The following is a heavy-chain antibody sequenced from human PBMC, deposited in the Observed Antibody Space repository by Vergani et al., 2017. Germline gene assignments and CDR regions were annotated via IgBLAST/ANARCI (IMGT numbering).Heavy chain of an antibody. D-gene: IGHD6-13*01. CDR1: GGSISSYY. CDR3: ARIKYSSSWYYFDY. Sequence: QVQLQESGPGLVKPSETLSLTCTVSGGSISSYYWSWIRQPPGKGLEWIGYIYYSGSTNYNPSLKSRVTISVDTSKNQFSLKLSSVTAADTAVYYCARIKYSSSWYYFDYWGQGTLVTGSA. CDR2: IYYSGST. J-gene: IGHJ4*02. V-gene: IGHV4-59*01.